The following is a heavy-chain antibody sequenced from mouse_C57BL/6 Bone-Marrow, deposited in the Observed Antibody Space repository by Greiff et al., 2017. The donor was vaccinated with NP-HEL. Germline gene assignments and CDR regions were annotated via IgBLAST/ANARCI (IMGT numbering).Heavy chain of an antibody. CDR1: GYTFTDYE. V-gene: IGHV1-15*01. D-gene: IGHD4-1*01. CDR3: TRPRHWDVKAY. J-gene: IGHJ3*01. CDR2: LDPEPGGT. Sequence: QVQLQQSGAELVRPGASVTLSCKASGYTFTDYEMHWVKQTPVHGLEWIGALDPEPGGTAYNQKFKGKAILAADKSSSTAYMELRRLTSEDSAVYYCTRPRHWDVKAYWGQGTLVTVSA.